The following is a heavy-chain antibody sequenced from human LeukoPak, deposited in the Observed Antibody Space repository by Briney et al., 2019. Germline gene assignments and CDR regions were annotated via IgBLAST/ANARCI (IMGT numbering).Heavy chain of an antibody. J-gene: IGHJ4*02. Sequence: GGSLRLSCAASGFTFSSYAMSWVRQAPGKGLEWVSAISGSGGSTYYADSVKGRFTISRDNSKNTLYLQMNSLRAEDTAVYYCAKDPSLPLDFYCGGDCSPDYWGQGTLVTVSS. D-gene: IGHD2-21*01. V-gene: IGHV3-23*01. CDR2: ISGSGGST. CDR1: GFTFSSYA. CDR3: AKDPSLPLDFYCGGDCSPDY.